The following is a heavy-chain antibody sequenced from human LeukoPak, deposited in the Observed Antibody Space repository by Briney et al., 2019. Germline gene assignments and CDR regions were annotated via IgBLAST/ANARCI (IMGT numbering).Heavy chain of an antibody. Sequence: GGSLRLSCAASGFTFSSYAMNWVRQAPGKGLEWVAVISYDGSNKYYADSVKGRFTISRDNSKNTLYLQMNSLRAEDTAVYYCARGPDYDFWSGYHFDYWGQGTLVTVSS. V-gene: IGHV3-30*01. J-gene: IGHJ4*02. CDR1: GFTFSSYA. CDR3: ARGPDYDFWSGYHFDY. D-gene: IGHD3-3*01. CDR2: ISYDGSNK.